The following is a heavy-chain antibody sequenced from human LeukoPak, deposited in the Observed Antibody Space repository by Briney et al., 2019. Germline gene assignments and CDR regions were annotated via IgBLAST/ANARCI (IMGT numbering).Heavy chain of an antibody. CDR2: INPNSGGT. Sequence: ASVKVSCKASGYTFTGYYMHWVREAPGQGLEWMGWINPNSGGTNYAQKFRGRVTMTRDMSISTAYMELSRLRSDDTAVYYCARDTSIWSSSDYWGQGTLVTVSS. D-gene: IGHD2-2*01. J-gene: IGHJ4*02. CDR1: GYTFTGYY. V-gene: IGHV1-2*02. CDR3: ARDTSIWSSSDY.